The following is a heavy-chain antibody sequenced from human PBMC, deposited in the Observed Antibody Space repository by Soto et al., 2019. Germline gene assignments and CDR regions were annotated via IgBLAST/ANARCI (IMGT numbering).Heavy chain of an antibody. D-gene: IGHD2-2*01. CDR3: AREDRDRETGLVPAAIDGMDV. J-gene: IGHJ6*02. Sequence: QVQLVQSGAEVKKPGSSVKVSCKASGGTFSRYSITWVRQAPGHGLEWIGRIIPIFGIASYAQTFQGRGTIAAYESTRTAYMELSSLRTDDTAVYYCAREDRDRETGLVPAAIDGMDVWGQGTTVTVSS. CDR1: GGTFSRYS. CDR2: IIPIFGIA. V-gene: IGHV1-69*08.